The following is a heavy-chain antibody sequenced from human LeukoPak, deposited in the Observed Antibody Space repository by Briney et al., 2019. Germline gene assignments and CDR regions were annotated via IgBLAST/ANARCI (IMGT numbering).Heavy chain of an antibody. CDR3: ARDQGLLVVAGRFGY. CDR2: ISSSNSYI. CDR1: GFTFSSYS. V-gene: IGHV3-21*01. Sequence: GGSLRLPCAASGFTFSSYSMNWVRQASGKGLEWVSSISSSNSYIYNADSVKGRFTISRDNAKNSLYLQMNSLRAEDTAVYYCARDQGLLVVAGRFGYWGQGTLVTVSS. D-gene: IGHD6-19*01. J-gene: IGHJ4*02.